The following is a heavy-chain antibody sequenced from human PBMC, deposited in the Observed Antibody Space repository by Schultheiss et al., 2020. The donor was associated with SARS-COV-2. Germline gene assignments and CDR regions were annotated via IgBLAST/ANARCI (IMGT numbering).Heavy chain of an antibody. CDR1: GGSISSGGYY. J-gene: IGHJ4*02. CDR2: IYYSGST. D-gene: IGHD5-24*01. V-gene: IGHV4-31*03. Sequence: SETLSLTCTVSGGSISSGGYYWSWIRQHPGKGLEWIGYIYYSGSTYYNPSLKSRVIISVDTSKNQFSLKLSSVTAADTAVYYCARGGERWLQFEGNFDYWGQGTLVTV. CDR3: ARGGERWLQFEGNFDY.